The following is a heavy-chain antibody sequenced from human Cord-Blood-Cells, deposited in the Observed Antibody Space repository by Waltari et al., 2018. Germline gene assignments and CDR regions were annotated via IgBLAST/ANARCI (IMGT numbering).Heavy chain of an antibody. J-gene: IGHJ4*02. CDR1: GGSISSYY. CDR2: IYYSGST. CDR3: ARYYGDYYFDY. V-gene: IGHV4-59*01. Sequence: QVQLQESGPGLVMPSETLSLTCTVSGGSISSYYWSWIRQPPGKGLEWIGYIYYSGSTNYNPSLKSRVTISVDTSKNQFSLKLSSVTAADTAVYYCARYYGDYYFDYWGQGTLVTVSS. D-gene: IGHD4-17*01.